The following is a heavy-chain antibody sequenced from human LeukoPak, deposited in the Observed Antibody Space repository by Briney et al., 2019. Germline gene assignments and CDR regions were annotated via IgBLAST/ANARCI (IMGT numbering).Heavy chain of an antibody. CDR1: GGTFSSYA. D-gene: IGHD3-9*01. V-gene: IGHV1-69*13. Sequence: SVKVSCKASGGTFSSYAISWVRQAPGQGLEWMGGIIPIFGTANYAQKFQGRVTITADESTSTAYMELSSLRSEDTAVYYCARGGYFDWDYYYYYMDVWGKGTTVTISS. CDR3: ARGGYFDWDYYYYYMDV. CDR2: IIPIFGTA. J-gene: IGHJ6*03.